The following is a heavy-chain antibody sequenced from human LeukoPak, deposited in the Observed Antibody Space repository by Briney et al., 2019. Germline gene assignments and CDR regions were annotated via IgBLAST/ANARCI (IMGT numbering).Heavy chain of an antibody. CDR1: GGSISSSSYY. D-gene: IGHD2-8*01. J-gene: IGHJ4*02. V-gene: IGHV4-39*01. CDR2: IYYSGST. CDR3: ARGTIGYCTNGVCPGESEFDY. Sequence: SETLSLTCTVSGGSISSSSYYWGWIRQPPGKGLEWIGSIYYSGSTYYNPSLKSRVTISVDTSKNQFSLQLNSVTPEDTAVYYCARGTIGYCTNGVCPGESEFDYWGQGTLVTVSS.